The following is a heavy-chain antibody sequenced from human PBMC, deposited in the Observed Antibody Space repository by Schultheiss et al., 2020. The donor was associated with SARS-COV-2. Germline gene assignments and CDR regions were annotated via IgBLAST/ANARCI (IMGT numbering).Heavy chain of an antibody. Sequence: GGSLRLSCAGSGFTDTTNYMVWFRQPPGKGLEWVSNIYDRGDTYYADSVRGRFTISRDKAKNTLYLEMNSLRVEDTAVYFCGRELWGWGQGILVTVSS. CDR1: GFTDTTNY. CDR3: GRELWG. D-gene: IGHD3-16*01. CDR2: IYDRGDT. J-gene: IGHJ4*02. V-gene: IGHV3-53*01.